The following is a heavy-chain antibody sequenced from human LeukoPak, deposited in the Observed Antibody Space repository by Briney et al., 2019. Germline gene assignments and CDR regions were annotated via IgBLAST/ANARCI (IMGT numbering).Heavy chain of an antibody. CDR3: EREGGYSSSWYAFDY. D-gene: IGHD6-13*01. V-gene: IGHV3-21*01. Sequence: GGSLRLSCAASGFTFSSYSMNWVRQAPGKGLEWVSSISSSSSYIYYADSVKGRFTISRDNAKNSLYLQMNSLRDEDTAVYYCEREGGYSSSWYAFDYWGQGTLVTVSS. CDR2: ISSSSSYI. CDR1: GFTFSSYS. J-gene: IGHJ4*02.